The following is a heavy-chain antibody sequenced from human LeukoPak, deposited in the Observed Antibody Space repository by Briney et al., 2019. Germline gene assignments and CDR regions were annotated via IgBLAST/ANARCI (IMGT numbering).Heavy chain of an antibody. CDR1: GFTFSNAW. D-gene: IGHD1-1*01. V-gene: IGHV3-15*01. CDR2: IKSKTDGGTT. Sequence: GGSLRLSCAASGFTFSNAWMSWVRQAPGKGLEWVGRIKSKTDGGTTDYAAPVKGRFTISRDDSKNTLYLQMNSLKTEDTAVYYCTTVIFTTGTTHVDYWGQGTLVTVSS. CDR3: TTVIFTTGTTHVDY. J-gene: IGHJ4*02.